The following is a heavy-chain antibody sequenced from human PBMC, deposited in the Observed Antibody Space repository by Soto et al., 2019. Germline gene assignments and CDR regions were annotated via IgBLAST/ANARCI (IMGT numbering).Heavy chain of an antibody. V-gene: IGHV5-51*01. Sequence: GESLKISCQGSGYSFTSNWIGWVRQMPGKGLEWMGIINPADSDIKYSPSFQGQVTISADKSIGTAYLQWSSLKASDTAMYYCARHQRDDASRKIDCWGQGTLVTVSS. D-gene: IGHD3-16*01. CDR1: GYSFTSNW. J-gene: IGHJ4*02. CDR3: ARHQRDDASRKIDC. CDR2: INPADSDI.